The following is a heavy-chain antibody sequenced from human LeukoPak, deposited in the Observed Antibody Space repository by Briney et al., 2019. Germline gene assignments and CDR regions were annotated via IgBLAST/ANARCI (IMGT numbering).Heavy chain of an antibody. Sequence: SGTLSLTCTVSGYSISSGYYWGWIRQPPGKGLEWIGSIYHSGSTYYNPSLKSRVTISVDTSKNQFSLKLSSVTAADTAVYYCARTGGYCSSTTCYFWFDPWGQGALVTVSS. V-gene: IGHV4-38-2*02. CDR3: ARTGGYCSSTTCYFWFDP. CDR1: GYSISSGYY. CDR2: IYHSGST. D-gene: IGHD2-2*01. J-gene: IGHJ5*02.